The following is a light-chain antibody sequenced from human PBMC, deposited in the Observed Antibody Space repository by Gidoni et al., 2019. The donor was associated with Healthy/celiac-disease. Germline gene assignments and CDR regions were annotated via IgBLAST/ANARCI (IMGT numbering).Light chain of an antibody. V-gene: IGKV2-28*01. Sequence: DIVMTQSPLSLPVTPGEPASISCRSSQSLFHSNGYNYLDWYLQKPGQSPQLLIYLGSNRASGVPNRFSGSGSGTDFTLKISRMEAEDVGVYYYMQALQTPYTFGQGTKLEIK. J-gene: IGKJ2*01. CDR1: QSLFHSNGYNY. CDR3: MQALQTPYT. CDR2: LGS.